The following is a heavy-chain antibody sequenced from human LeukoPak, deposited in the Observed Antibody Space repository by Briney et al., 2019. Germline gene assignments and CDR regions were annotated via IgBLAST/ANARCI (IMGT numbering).Heavy chain of an antibody. D-gene: IGHD3-9*01. V-gene: IGHV3-49*04. Sequence: GGSLRLSCTASGFTFGDYAMSWVRQAPGKGLEWVGFIRSKAYGGTTEYAASVKGRFTISRDDSKSIAYLQMNSLKTEDTAVYYCTSPALRYFDWFAGWWYFDLWGRGTLVTVSS. CDR2: IRSKAYGGTT. CDR1: GFTFGDYA. CDR3: TSPALRYFDWFAGWWYFDL. J-gene: IGHJ2*01.